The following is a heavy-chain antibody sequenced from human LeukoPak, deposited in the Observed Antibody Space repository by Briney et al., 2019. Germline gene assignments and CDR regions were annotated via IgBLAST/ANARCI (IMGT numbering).Heavy chain of an antibody. V-gene: IGHV4-61*01. Sequence: SSETLSLTCTVSGGSISSGSYYWSWIRQPPGKGLEWIGYIYYSGSTNYNPSLKSRVTISVDTSKNQFSLKLSSVTAADTAVYYCAREDYYDSSGYPSSIYWYFDLWGRGTLVTVSS. D-gene: IGHD3-22*01. J-gene: IGHJ2*01. CDR3: AREDYYDSSGYPSSIYWYFDL. CDR2: IYYSGST. CDR1: GGSISSGSYY.